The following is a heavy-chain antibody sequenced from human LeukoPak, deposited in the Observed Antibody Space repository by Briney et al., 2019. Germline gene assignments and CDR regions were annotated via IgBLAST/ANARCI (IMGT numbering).Heavy chain of an antibody. CDR3: ARGVPGGPHPSNYYMDV. CDR2: INHRGST. CDR1: GGSFSGYY. Sequence: PSETLSLTCAVYGGSFSGYYWSWIRQPPGKGLEWVGEINHRGSTNYNPSRKSRVTISVDTSKNQFSLKLSSVTAADTAVYYCARGVPGGPHPSNYYMDVWGKGTTVTVSS. D-gene: IGHD3-16*01. J-gene: IGHJ6*03. V-gene: IGHV4-34*01.